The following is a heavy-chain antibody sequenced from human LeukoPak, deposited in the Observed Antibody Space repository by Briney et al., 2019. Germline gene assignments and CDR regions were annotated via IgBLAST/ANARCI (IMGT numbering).Heavy chain of an antibody. CDR2: IYYSGRT. CDR3: ARPPAGDYGGPGAYFDY. Sequence: SETLSLTCTVSGGSISSRRYYWGWIRQPPGKGLEWIGSIYYSGRTYSNPSLKSRVTISVDTSKNQFSLTLSSVTAAGTAVFDCARPPAGDYGGPGAYFDYWGQGTVVTVSS. V-gene: IGHV4-39*01. D-gene: IGHD4-23*01. CDR1: GGSISSRRYY. J-gene: IGHJ4*02.